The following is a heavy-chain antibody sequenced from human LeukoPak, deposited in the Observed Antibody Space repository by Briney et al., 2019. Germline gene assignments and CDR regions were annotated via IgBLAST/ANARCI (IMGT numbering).Heavy chain of an antibody. V-gene: IGHV3-23*01. CDR1: GFTFSSYA. Sequence: GGSLRLSCAASGFTFSSYAMSWVRQAPGKGLEWVSAISGSGGGTYYADSVKGRFTISRDNSKNTLYLQMNSLRAEDTAVYYCAKVVNDDYGDPSHFDYWGQGTLVTVSS. CDR3: AKVVNDDYGDPSHFDY. D-gene: IGHD4-17*01. J-gene: IGHJ4*02. CDR2: ISGSGGGT.